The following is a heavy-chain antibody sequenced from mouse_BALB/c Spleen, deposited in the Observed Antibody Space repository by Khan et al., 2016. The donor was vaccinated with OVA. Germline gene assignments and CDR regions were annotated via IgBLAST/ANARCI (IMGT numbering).Heavy chain of an antibody. D-gene: IGHD4-1*01. CDR2: INSGSSTI. Sequence: EVELVESGGGLVQPGGSRKLSCAASGFTFSSFGMHWVRQAPEKGLEWVAYINSGSSTIYYADPVKGRFTISRDNPKNTLFLQMTSLRSEDTAMYYCARGIWAYWGQGTTLTVSS. V-gene: IGHV5-17*02. CDR1: GFTFSSFG. J-gene: IGHJ2*01. CDR3: ARGIWAY.